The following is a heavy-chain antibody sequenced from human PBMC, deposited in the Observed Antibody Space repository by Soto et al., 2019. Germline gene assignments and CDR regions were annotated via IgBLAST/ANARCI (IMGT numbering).Heavy chain of an antibody. CDR3: ARDEADYYDSSGYYVRTDYYYGMDV. Sequence: SVKVSCKASGGTFSSYAISWVRQAPGQGLEWMGGIIPIFGTANYAQKFQGRVTITADESTSTAYMELSSLRSEDTAVYYCARDEADYYDSSGYYVRTDYYYGMDVWGQGTTVTVSS. CDR2: IIPIFGTA. J-gene: IGHJ6*02. D-gene: IGHD3-22*01. CDR1: GGTFSSYA. V-gene: IGHV1-69*13.